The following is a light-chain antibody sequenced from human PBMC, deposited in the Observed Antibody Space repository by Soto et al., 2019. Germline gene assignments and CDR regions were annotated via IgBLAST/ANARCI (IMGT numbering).Light chain of an antibody. CDR2: GAS. V-gene: IGKV3-20*01. CDR1: QSVSSSY. CDR3: QQLLT. J-gene: IGKJ4*01. Sequence: EIVLTQSPGTLSLSPGERATLSCRASQSVSSSYLAWYQQKPGQAPRLLTYGASSRATGIPDRFSGSGSGTDFTLTISRLEPEDFAVYYCQQLLTFGGGTKVDIK.